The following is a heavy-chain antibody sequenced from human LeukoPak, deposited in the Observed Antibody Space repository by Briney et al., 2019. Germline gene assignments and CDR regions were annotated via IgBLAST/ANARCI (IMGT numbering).Heavy chain of an antibody. Sequence: SETLSLTCSVSGGSISSSSYYWGWIRQPPGKGLEWIGSIYYSGSTYYNPSLKSRVTISVDTSKNQFSLKLSSVTAADTAVYYCARQGTTVYWGQGTLVTVSS. V-gene: IGHV4-39*01. CDR2: IYYSGST. CDR3: ARQGTTVY. D-gene: IGHD1-7*01. CDR1: GGSISSSSYY. J-gene: IGHJ4*02.